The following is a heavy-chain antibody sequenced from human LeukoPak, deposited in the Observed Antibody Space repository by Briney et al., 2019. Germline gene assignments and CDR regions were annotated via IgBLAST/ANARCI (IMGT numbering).Heavy chain of an antibody. J-gene: IGHJ6*03. CDR3: ARTPSGRYYYYMDV. CDR2: IYTSGST. V-gene: IGHV4-61*02. Sequence: TSQTLSLTCTVSGGSISSGSYYWGWIRQPAGKGLEWIGRIYTSGSTNYNPSLKSRVTISVDTSKNQFSLKLSSVTAADTAVYYYARTPSGRYYYYMDVWGKGTTVTVSS. CDR1: GGSISSGSYY. D-gene: IGHD2-15*01.